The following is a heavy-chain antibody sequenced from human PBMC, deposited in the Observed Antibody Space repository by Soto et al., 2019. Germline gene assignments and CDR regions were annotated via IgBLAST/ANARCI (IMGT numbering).Heavy chain of an antibody. CDR1: GFTFNYYW. Sequence: GGSLRLSCAASGFTFNYYWMHWVRQAPGQGLVWVAHIQSDGSRTTYADSVKGRFTISRDNAKNSLYLQMNSLRAEDTAVYYCAREADYVNWFDPWGQGTLVTVSS. V-gene: IGHV3-74*01. CDR2: IQSDGSRT. D-gene: IGHD4-17*01. J-gene: IGHJ5*02. CDR3: AREADYVNWFDP.